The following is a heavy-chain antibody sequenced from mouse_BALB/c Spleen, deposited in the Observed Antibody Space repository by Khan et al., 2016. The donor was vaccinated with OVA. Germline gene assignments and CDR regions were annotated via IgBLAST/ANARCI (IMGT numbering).Heavy chain of an antibody. D-gene: IGHD2-2*01. CDR2: IYTGSFNT. J-gene: IGHJ4*01. V-gene: IGHV1S56*01. Sequence: QVQLKQSGPELVKPGASVRISCKASGYTFTTYYIHWVKQRPGQGLEWMGWIYTGSFNTDYSEKFKGKATLSAEKSSTTAYMQHSSLTSEESAVFFCSRSGSCSGGSMDDGGQGTSVTVSS. CDR1: GYTFTTYY. CDR3: SRSGSCSGGSMDD.